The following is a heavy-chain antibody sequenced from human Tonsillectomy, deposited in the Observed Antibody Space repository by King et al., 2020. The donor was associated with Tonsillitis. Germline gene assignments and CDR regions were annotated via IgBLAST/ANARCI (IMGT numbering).Heavy chain of an antibody. Sequence: QLVQSGAEVKKPGSSVKVSCKASGGTFSTYGITWLRQAPGNGLEWMGWIIPIFDTTNNAQKFQGRVTITSDEFTSTAYMELSSLTSEDTAVYYCARESVDTAMGNYYYYGMDVWGQGTTVTVSS. J-gene: IGHJ6*02. D-gene: IGHD5-18*01. CDR3: ARESVDTAMGNYYYYGMDV. CDR1: GGTFSTYG. CDR2: IIPIFDTT. V-gene: IGHV1-69*05.